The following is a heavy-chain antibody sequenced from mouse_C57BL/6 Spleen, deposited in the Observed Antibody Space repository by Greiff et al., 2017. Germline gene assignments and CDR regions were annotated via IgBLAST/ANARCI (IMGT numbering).Heavy chain of an antibody. Sequence: QVQLQQPGAELVKPGASVKVSCKASGYTFPSYWMHWVKQRPCQGLAWICRLHPSDSDTIYNQKFQGKATLTVDKSSSTAYMQLSSLTSEDSAVYYCAISNWDVALDYWGQGTTLTGSS. J-gene: IGHJ2*01. V-gene: IGHV1-74*01. CDR2: LHPSDSDT. CDR1: GYTFPSYW. D-gene: IGHD4-1*02. CDR3: AISNWDVALDY.